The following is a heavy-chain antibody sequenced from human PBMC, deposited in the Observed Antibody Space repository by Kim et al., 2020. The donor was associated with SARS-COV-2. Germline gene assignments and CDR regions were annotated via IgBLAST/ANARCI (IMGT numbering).Heavy chain of an antibody. D-gene: IGHD1-26*01. V-gene: IGHV3-30*04. CDR1: GFTFSSYA. Sequence: GGSLRLSCAASGFTFSSYAMHWVRQAPGKGLEWVAVISYDGSNKYYADSVKGRFTISRDNSKNTLYLQMNSLRAEDTAVYYCARDSGSYLRGITYFDYWGQGTLVTVSS. CDR2: ISYDGSNK. CDR3: ARDSGSYLRGITYFDY. J-gene: IGHJ4*02.